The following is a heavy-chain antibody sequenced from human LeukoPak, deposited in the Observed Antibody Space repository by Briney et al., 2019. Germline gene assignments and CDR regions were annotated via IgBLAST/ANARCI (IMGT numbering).Heavy chain of an antibody. V-gene: IGHV3-20*04. CDR3: ASQRRRGYSYGARFDY. D-gene: IGHD5-18*01. J-gene: IGHJ4*02. Sequence: GGSLRLSCAASGFTFDDYGMSWVRQAPGKGLEWVSGINWNGGSTGYVDSVKGRFTISRDNAKNSLYLQMNSLRAEDTAVYYCASQRRRGYSYGARFDYWGQGTPVTVSS. CDR1: GFTFDDYG. CDR2: INWNGGST.